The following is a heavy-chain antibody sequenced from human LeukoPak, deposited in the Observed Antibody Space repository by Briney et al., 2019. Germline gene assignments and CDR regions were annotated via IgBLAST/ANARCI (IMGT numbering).Heavy chain of an antibody. D-gene: IGHD4-11*01. CDR1: GGTFSSYA. Sequence: ASVKVSCKASGGTFSSYAISWVRQAPGQGLEWMGGIIPIFGTANYAPKFQGRVTITADESTSTAYMELSSLRSEDTAVYYCARARYSNYVGYYFDYWGQGTLVTVSS. V-gene: IGHV1-69*13. CDR3: ARARYSNYVGYYFDY. J-gene: IGHJ4*02. CDR2: IIPIFGTA.